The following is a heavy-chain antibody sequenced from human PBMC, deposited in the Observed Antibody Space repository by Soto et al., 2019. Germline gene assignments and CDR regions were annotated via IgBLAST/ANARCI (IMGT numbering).Heavy chain of an antibody. V-gene: IGHV5-10-1*01. CDR2: IDPSDSYT. CDR1: GYSFTSYW. Sequence: GESLKISCKGSGYSFTSYWISWVRQMPGKGLEWMGRIDPSDSYTNYSPSFQGHVTISADKSISTAYLQWSSLKASDTAMYYCARHMWVERHQLFSFAFDIWGQGTMVTVSS. D-gene: IGHD2-2*01. CDR3: ARHMWVERHQLFSFAFDI. J-gene: IGHJ3*02.